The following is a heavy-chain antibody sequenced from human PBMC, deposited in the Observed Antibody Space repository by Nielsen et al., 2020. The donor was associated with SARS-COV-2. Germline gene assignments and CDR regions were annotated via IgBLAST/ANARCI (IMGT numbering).Heavy chain of an antibody. CDR3: ARAPITMIVVVNAFDI. D-gene: IGHD3-22*01. V-gene: IGHV4-31*03. J-gene: IGHJ3*02. Sequence: SETLSLTCTVSGGSISSGGYYWSWIRQHPGKGLEWIGYIYYSGSTYYNPSLKSRVTISVDTSKHQFSLKLSSVTAADTAVYYCARAPITMIVVVNAFDIWGQGTMVTVSS. CDR1: GGSISSGGYY. CDR2: IYYSGST.